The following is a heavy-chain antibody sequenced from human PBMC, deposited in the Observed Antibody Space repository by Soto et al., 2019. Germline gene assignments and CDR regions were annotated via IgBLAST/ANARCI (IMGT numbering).Heavy chain of an antibody. CDR3: ARYCSGGSCYAVDSFDY. J-gene: IGHJ4*02. D-gene: IGHD2-15*01. Sequence: SETLSLTCTVSGGSISSGGYYWSWIRQHPGKGLEWIGYIYYSGSTYYNPSLKSRVTISVDTSKNQFSLKLSSVTAADTAVYYCARYCSGGSCYAVDSFDYWGQGTLVTVSS. V-gene: IGHV4-31*03. CDR2: IYYSGST. CDR1: GGSISSGGYY.